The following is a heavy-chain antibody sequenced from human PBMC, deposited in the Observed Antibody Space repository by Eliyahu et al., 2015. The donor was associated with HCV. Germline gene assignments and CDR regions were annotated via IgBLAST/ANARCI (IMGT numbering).Heavy chain of an antibody. CDR1: GYXFTSYG. Sequence: QVQLVQSGAEVKKPGASVKVSCKASGYXFTSYGIRXVRQAPGQGLEWMGWISAYNGNTNXAQXLQGRVTMTTDTSTSTAYMELRSLRSDDTAVYYCARVWFGESSLYYYYYYGMDVWGQGTTVTVSS. V-gene: IGHV1-18*01. CDR3: ARVWFGESSLYYYYYYGMDV. CDR2: ISAYNGNT. D-gene: IGHD3-10*01. J-gene: IGHJ6*02.